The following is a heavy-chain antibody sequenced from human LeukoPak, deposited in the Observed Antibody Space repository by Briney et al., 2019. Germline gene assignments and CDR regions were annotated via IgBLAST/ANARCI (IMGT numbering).Heavy chain of an antibody. Sequence: ASVKVSCKASGYTFTDYYINWVRQAPGQGLEWMGWINPNSGGSNFAQKFQGRVTMTRDTSINTAYMELNRLKSDDTAVYYCAGEPRVRSNTYYAFDIWGQGTKVTVSS. CDR1: GYTFTDYY. CDR3: AGEPRVRSNTYYAFDI. D-gene: IGHD1-26*01. V-gene: IGHV1-2*02. CDR2: INPNSGGS. J-gene: IGHJ3*02.